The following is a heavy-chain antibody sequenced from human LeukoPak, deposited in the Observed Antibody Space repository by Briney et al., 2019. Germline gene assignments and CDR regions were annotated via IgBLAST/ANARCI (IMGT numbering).Heavy chain of an antibody. CDR1: GYTFTSYA. Sequence: GASVKVSCKASGYTFTSYAMNWVRQAPGQGLEWVGWINTNTGNPTYAQGFTGRFVFSLDTSVSTAYLQTSSLKAEDTAVYYCARNDEGYCSSTGCYVGWGQGTLVTVSS. CDR3: ARNDEGYCSSTGCYVG. D-gene: IGHD2-2*01. V-gene: IGHV7-4-1*02. J-gene: IGHJ4*02. CDR2: INTNTGNP.